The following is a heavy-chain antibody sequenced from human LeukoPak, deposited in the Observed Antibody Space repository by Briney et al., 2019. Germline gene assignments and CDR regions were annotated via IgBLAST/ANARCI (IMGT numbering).Heavy chain of an antibody. V-gene: IGHV4-39*01. J-gene: IGHJ4*02. Sequence: SETLSLTCTVSGVSISSSNSYWGWIRQPPGKILEWIGSIYYTGNTYYNASLKSRVTISIDTSKNQFSLRLTSVTATDTAMYYCARQTGSGLFTLPGGQGTLVTVSS. D-gene: IGHD3/OR15-3a*01. CDR1: GVSISSSNSY. CDR2: IYYTGNT. CDR3: ARQTGSGLFTLP.